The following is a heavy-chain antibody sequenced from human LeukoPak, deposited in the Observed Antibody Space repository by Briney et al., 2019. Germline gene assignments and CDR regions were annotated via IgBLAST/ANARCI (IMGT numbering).Heavy chain of an antibody. CDR3: ARGRSGFGGNSDS. CDR1: GGSMTSYS. CDR2: IYYSGNT. J-gene: IGHJ4*02. V-gene: IGHV4-59*01. D-gene: IGHD4-23*01. Sequence: SQTLSLTCNLSGGSMTSYSCNWIRQPPGEELEWIGYIYYSGNTNYNPSLQSRVTISVDTSKNQCSLRLSSVTAADTAVYYCARGRSGFGGNSDSWGQGTLVTVSS.